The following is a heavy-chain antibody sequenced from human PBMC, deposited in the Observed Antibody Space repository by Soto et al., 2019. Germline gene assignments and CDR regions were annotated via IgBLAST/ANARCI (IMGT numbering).Heavy chain of an antibody. D-gene: IGHD6-19*01. V-gene: IGHV3-21*01. CDR1: GFTFSSYS. Sequence: EVQLVESGGGLVKPGGSLRLSCAASGFTFSSYSMNWVRQAPGKGLEWVSSISSSSSYIYYADSVKGRVTISRDNAKNSLYLQMNSLKAEDTAVYYCARDQVAGTGYFDLWGRGTLVTVSS. CDR2: ISSSSSYI. CDR3: ARDQVAGTGYFDL. J-gene: IGHJ2*01.